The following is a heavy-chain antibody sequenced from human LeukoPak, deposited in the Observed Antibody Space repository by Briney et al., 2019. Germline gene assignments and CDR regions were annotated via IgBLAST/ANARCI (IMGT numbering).Heavy chain of an antibody. D-gene: IGHD5-24*01. J-gene: IGHJ3*02. Sequence: PGGSLRLSCAASVFTFSSYGMHWVRQAPGKGLEWVAFIRYDGSNKYYADSVKGRFTISRDNSKNTLYLQMNSLRAEDTAVYYCARAGRDGYSPASDSFDIWGQGKTVTVSS. CDR3: ARAGRDGYSPASDSFDI. V-gene: IGHV3-30*02. CDR2: IRYDGSNK. CDR1: VFTFSSYG.